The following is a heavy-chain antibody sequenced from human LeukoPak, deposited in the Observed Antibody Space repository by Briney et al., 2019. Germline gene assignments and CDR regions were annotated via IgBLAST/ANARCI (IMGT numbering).Heavy chain of an antibody. CDR3: AKDRYSDYDLPDY. CDR1: GFTFDDYA. V-gene: IGHV3-9*01. J-gene: IGHJ4*02. CDR2: INWNSGRI. D-gene: IGHD5-12*01. Sequence: GRSLRLSCAASGFTFDDYAMHWVRQAPGKGLEWVSGINWNSGRIGYADSVKGRFTISRDNAKNFLYLQMNSLRPEDTAFYYCAKDRYSDYDLPDYWGQGTLVTVSS.